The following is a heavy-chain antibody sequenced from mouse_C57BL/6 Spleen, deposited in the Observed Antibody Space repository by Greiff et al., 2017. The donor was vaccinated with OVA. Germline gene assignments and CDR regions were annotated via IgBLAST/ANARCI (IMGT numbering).Heavy chain of an antibody. J-gene: IGHJ4*01. CDR3: ARKRGYGSSSYAMDY. CDR1: GYTFTNYW. D-gene: IGHD1-1*01. Sequence: VKLMESGAELVRPGTSVKMSCKASGYTFTNYWIGWAKQRPGHGLAWIGDIYPGGGYTNYNEKFKGKATLTADTSSSTAYMQFSSLTSEDSSIYYCARKRGYGSSSYAMDYWGQGTSVTVSS. V-gene: IGHV1-63*01. CDR2: IYPGGGYT.